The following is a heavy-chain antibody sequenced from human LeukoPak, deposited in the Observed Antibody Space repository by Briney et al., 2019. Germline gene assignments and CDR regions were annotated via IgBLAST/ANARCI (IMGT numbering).Heavy chain of an antibody. Sequence: AGSLRLSCAASAFTFSSYWMHCVRQAPGKGLVWVSRINTDGSSTSYADSVKGRFTSSRDNAKNTLYLQMNSLRAEDTAVYYCARAGDSNRYYFDYWGQGTLVTVSS. CDR2: INTDGSST. CDR3: ARAGDSNRYYFDY. V-gene: IGHV3-74*01. J-gene: IGHJ4*02. D-gene: IGHD6-13*01. CDR1: AFTFSSYW.